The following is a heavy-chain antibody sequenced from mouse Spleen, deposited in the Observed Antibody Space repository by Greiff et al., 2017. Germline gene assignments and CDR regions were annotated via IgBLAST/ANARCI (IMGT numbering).Heavy chain of an antibody. CDR2: IYPRSGNT. CDR3: ARAYYDYDGDDY. D-gene: IGHD2-4*01. J-gene: IGHJ3*01. CDR1: GYTFTSYG. Sequence: QVQLQQSGAELARPGASVKLSCKASGYTFTSYGISWVKQRTGQGLEWIGEIYPRSGNTYYNEKFKGKATLTADKSSSTAYMELRSLTSEDSAVYFCARAYYDYDGDDYWGQGTLVTVSA. V-gene: IGHV1-81*01.